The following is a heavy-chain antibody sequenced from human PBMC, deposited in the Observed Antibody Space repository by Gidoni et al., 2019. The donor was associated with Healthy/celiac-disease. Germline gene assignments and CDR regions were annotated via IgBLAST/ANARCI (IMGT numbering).Heavy chain of an antibody. CDR1: GLTFSSYD. CDR2: ICTAGDP. J-gene: IGHJ4*02. CDR3: ARVINSGQLDY. V-gene: IGHV3-13*05. Sequence: EVQLVESGGGLVQPGGSLRLSCAAFGLTFSSYDMHWVRQATVKGLEWLSSICTAGDPYYPGSVKGRFTISRENAKNSLYLQMNSLRAGDTAVYYCARVINSGQLDYWGQGTLVTVSS. D-gene: IGHD3-10*01.